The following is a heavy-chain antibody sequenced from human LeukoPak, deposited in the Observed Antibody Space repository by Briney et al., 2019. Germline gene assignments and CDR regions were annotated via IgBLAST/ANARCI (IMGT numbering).Heavy chain of an antibody. CDR1: GYTFTSYA. Sequence: ASVKVSCKASGYTFTSYAMNWVRQALGQGLEWMGWINTNTGNPTYAQGFTGRFVFSLDTSVSTAYLQISSLKAEDTAVYYCARDLGDYYDSSGYPWGQGTLVTVSS. J-gene: IGHJ4*02. V-gene: IGHV7-4-1*02. D-gene: IGHD3-22*01. CDR2: INTNTGNP. CDR3: ARDLGDYYDSSGYP.